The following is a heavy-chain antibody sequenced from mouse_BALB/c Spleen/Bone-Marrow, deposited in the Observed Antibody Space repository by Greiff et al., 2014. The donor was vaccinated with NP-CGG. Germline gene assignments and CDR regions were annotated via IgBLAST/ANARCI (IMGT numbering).Heavy chain of an antibody. CDR2: ISSGGSYT. Sequence: EVKLVEPGGGLVKPGGSLKLSCAASGFTFSSYTMSWVRQTPEKRLEWVATISSGGSYTHYPDSVKGRFTISRDNAKNTLYLQMSSLKSEDTAMYYCTRDPGRGRYFDVWGAGTTVTVSS. J-gene: IGHJ1*01. CDR3: TRDPGRGRYFDV. D-gene: IGHD3-3*01. CDR1: GFTFSSYT. V-gene: IGHV5-6-4*01.